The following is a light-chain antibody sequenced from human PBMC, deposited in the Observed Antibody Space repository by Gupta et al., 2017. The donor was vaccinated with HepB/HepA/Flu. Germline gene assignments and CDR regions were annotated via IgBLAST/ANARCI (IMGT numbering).Light chain of an antibody. Sequence: XXVXTXXXXSLXVSLGEXATINCKSSQNLLYSPNNKNYLAWYQQKSGQPPKLLIYWASTRESGVPDRFSGSGSGTDFTLTISSLQAEDVAVYYCQQYYSNPQTFGQGTKVEIK. V-gene: IGKV4-1*01. J-gene: IGKJ1*01. CDR1: QNLLYSPNNKNY. CDR2: WAS. CDR3: QQYYSNPQT.